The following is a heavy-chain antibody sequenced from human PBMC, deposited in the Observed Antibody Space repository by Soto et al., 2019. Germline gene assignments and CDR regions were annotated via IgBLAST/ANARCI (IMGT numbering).Heavy chain of an antibody. Sequence: QVQLVESGGGVVQPGRSLRLSCAGSGFTFSNYGLHWVRQAPGKGLEWVAFISDAGRNRYYADSVRGRFTISRDNSKNILYFQKDSLRAEDTAVYYCAKDGAPPYCPRLSFHSAGAYWGQGTLVTVSS. D-gene: IGHD2-21*01. V-gene: IGHV3-30*18. CDR3: AKDGAPPYCPRLSFHSAGAY. CDR1: GFTFSNYG. J-gene: IGHJ4*02. CDR2: ISDAGRNR.